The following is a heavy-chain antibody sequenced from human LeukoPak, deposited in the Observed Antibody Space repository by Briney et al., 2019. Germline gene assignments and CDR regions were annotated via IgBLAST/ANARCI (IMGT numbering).Heavy chain of an antibody. CDR1: GYTFISYD. CDR2: VNPNSGNT. V-gene: IGHV1-8*01. Sequence: ASVKVSCKASGYTFISYDISWLRQVSGQGPEWMGWVNPNSGNTGYGPKFRGRVTMTRDTATNTVYMELSSLTSEDTAVYYCARKGPGVLDVWGQGTMVAVSS. J-gene: IGHJ3*01. D-gene: IGHD7-27*01. CDR3: ARKGPGVLDV.